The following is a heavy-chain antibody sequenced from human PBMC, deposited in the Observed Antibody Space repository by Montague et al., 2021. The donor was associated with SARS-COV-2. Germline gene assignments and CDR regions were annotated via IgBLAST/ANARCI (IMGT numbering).Heavy chain of an antibody. CDR2: IHHRGTT. V-gene: IGHV4-39*01. D-gene: IGHD2-2*01. CDR3: ARQGGPAGKHWFDP. Sequence: SETLSLTCTVSGGSVSGTSYYWAWIRQPPGKGLEWIVNIHHRGTTFYNLSLKSRVTMSVDTSKNEFSLKLNSVTAADTAVYYCARQGGPAGKHWFDPWGQGTLVTVSS. J-gene: IGHJ5*02. CDR1: GGSVSGTSYY.